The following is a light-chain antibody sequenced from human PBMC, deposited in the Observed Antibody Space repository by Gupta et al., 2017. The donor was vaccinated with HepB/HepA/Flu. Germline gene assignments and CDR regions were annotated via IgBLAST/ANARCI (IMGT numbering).Light chain of an antibody. CDR1: QSLLHADVETC. V-gene: IGKV2D-29*01. Sequence: VITQTPLPLSLPLEESVSISCMSSQSLLHADVETCLYWYLQKPGQPPQLLIYEVSKRFTGVPARFSGSGSDTDFTLTISRVEAEDFGVYYCMQNVNLRCSFGQGTKLEIK. CDR2: EVS. J-gene: IGKJ2*04. CDR3: MQNVNLRCS.